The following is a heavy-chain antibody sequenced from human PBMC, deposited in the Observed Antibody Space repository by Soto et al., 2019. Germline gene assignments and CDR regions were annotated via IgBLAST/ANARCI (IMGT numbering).Heavy chain of an antibody. CDR2: ISSSSSYI. D-gene: IGHD1-20*01. CDR3: ATDRNSDNWNYYGMDV. J-gene: IGHJ6*02. Sequence: GSLRLACSASGFTFSSYSMNGVRQAPGKGLEWVSSISSSSSYIYYADSVKGRFTISRDNSKNTLYLQMNSLRAEDTAVYYCATDRNSDNWNYYGMDVWGQGTTVTVSS. CDR1: GFTFSSYS. V-gene: IGHV3-21*04.